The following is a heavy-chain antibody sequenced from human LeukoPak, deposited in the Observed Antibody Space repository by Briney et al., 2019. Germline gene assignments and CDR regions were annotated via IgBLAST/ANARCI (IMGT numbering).Heavy chain of an antibody. CDR3: ARVGVDYDFWSGYSSSYFDY. V-gene: IGHV3-7*03. Sequence: GGSLRLSCAASGFTFSSYWMNWVRQAPGKGLEWVANIKQDGSDKYYVDSVRGRFTISRDNAKNSLYLQMNSLRAEDTAVYYCARVGVDYDFWSGYSSSYFDYWGQGTLVTISS. J-gene: IGHJ4*02. D-gene: IGHD3-3*01. CDR2: IKQDGSDK. CDR1: GFTFSSYW.